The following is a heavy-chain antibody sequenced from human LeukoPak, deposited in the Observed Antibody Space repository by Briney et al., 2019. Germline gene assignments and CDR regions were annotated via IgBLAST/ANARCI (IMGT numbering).Heavy chain of an antibody. CDR1: GYTFTNQD. Sequence: WASVKVSCKASGYTFTNQDINWVRQATGQGLEWMGWMNPTSGNTGSAQKFQGRLTMTRDTSVSTAYMELSSLRSEDTAVYYCAGGRYSNTWYVDIWGQGTLVTVSS. V-gene: IGHV1-8*01. CDR2: MNPTSGNT. CDR3: AGGRYSNTWYVDI. J-gene: IGHJ4*02. D-gene: IGHD2-2*01.